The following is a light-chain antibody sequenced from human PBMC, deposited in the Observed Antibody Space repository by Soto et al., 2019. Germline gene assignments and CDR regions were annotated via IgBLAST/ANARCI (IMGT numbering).Light chain of an antibody. CDR1: GGDVGSFDL. CDR2: EGT. J-gene: IGLJ3*02. CDR3: SSYAGGLSWV. V-gene: IGLV2-23*01. Sequence: QSMLTQPASVSGSPEQSITISCTGPGGDVGSFDLVSWYQQHPGKAPKLIIFEGTKRPSGVSNRFSGSKSDNRASLTISGLQTEDEADYYCSSYAGGLSWVFGGGTKLTVL.